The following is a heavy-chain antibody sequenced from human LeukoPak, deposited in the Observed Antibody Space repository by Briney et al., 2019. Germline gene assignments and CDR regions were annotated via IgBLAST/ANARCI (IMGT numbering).Heavy chain of an antibody. CDR2: ISGSGGST. CDR3: AKDFRARQLVPGAGFDY. V-gene: IGHV3-23*01. CDR1: GFPFSSYA. Sequence: PGGSLRLFCAASGFPFSSYAMSWVRQAPGKGLEWVSAISGSGGSTYYADSVKGRFTISRDNSKNTLYLQMNSLRAEGTAVYYCAKDFRARQLVPGAGFDYWGQGTLVTVSS. J-gene: IGHJ4*02. D-gene: IGHD6-6*01.